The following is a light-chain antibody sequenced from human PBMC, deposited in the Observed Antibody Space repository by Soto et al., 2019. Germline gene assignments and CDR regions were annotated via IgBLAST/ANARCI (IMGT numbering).Light chain of an antibody. CDR1: QSISSW. CDR2: RAS. Sequence: DIQMTQSPSTLSASVGDRVNITCRASQSISSWLAWYQQKPGKAPKLLIYRASDLQTGVPSRFSCSGSGTEFTLTISSLQTDDIATYYCQQYSSYFFTFGPGTKVDVK. J-gene: IGKJ3*01. V-gene: IGKV1-5*03. CDR3: QQYSSYFFT.